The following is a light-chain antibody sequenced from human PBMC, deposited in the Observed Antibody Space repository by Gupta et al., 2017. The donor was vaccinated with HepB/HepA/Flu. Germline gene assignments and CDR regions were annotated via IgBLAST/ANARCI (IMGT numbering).Light chain of an antibody. J-gene: IGKJ1*01. CDR3: QQYGTSPRT. CDR1: QIISSTY. V-gene: IGKV3-20*01. CDR2: GAS. Sequence: EIVSTQSPGTLLLSPGERATLSCRASQIISSTYLAWYQQKPGQAPRLFIYGASSRATGIPDRFSGSGSGTDFNLTISRLEPEDFAVYYCQQYGTSPRTFGQGTKVEVK.